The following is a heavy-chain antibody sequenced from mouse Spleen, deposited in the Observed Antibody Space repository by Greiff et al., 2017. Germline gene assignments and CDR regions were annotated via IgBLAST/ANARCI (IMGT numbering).Heavy chain of an antibody. CDR2: ILPGSGST. Sequence: VQLQQSGAELMKPGASVKLSCKATGYTFTGYWIEWVKQRPGHGLEWIGEILPGSGSTNYNEKFKGKATFTADTSSNTAYMQLSSLTTEDSAIYYCARGAYYRYDWFAYWGQGTLVTVSA. CDR3: ARGAYYRYDWFAY. D-gene: IGHD2-14*01. J-gene: IGHJ3*01. CDR1: GYTFTGYW. V-gene: IGHV1-9*01.